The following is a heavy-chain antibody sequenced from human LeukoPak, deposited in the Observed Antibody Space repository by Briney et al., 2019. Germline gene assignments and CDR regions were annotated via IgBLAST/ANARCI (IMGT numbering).Heavy chain of an antibody. D-gene: IGHD3-16*01. CDR2: ISRNGGST. CDR1: GFTFSSYA. Sequence: QPGGSLRLSCAASGFTFSSYAMHWVRQAPGKGLEYVSAISRNGGSTYYANSVKGRFTISRDNSKNTLFLQMGSLRAEDMAVYYCARDPNPVAGVNFDYWGQGSLVTVSS. V-gene: IGHV3-64*01. CDR3: ARDPNPVAGVNFDY. J-gene: IGHJ4*02.